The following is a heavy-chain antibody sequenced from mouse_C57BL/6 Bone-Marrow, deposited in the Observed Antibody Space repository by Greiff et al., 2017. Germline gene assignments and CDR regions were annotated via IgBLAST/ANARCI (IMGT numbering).Heavy chain of an antibody. V-gene: IGHV5-16*01. Sequence: DVQLQESEGGLVQPGSSMKLSCTASGFTFSDYYMAWVRQVPEKGLEWVANINYDGSSTYYLDSLKSRFIISRDNAKNILYLQMSSLKSEDTATYYCARGRYFDYWGQGTTLTVSS. CDR3: ARGRYFDY. CDR2: INYDGSST. J-gene: IGHJ2*01. CDR1: GFTFSDYY.